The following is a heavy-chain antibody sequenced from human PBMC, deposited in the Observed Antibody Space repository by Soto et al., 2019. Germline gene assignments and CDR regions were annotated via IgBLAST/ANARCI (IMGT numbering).Heavy chain of an antibody. CDR1: GGSISSGDYY. J-gene: IGHJ5*02. V-gene: IGHV4-30-4*01. CDR3: ASAQGWYGLGFDP. CDR2: IYYSGST. Sequence: KPSETLSLTCTVSGGSISSGDYYWSWIRQPPGKGLEWIGYIYYSGSTYYNPSLKSRVTISVDTSKNQFSLKLSSVTAADTAVYYCASAQGWYGLGFDPWGQGTLVTVSS. D-gene: IGHD6-19*01.